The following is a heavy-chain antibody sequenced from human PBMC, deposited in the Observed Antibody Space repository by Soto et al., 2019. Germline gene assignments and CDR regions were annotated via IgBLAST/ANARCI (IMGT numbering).Heavy chain of an antibody. D-gene: IGHD4-4*01. V-gene: IGHV3-23*01. CDR1: GFTFSSYA. CDR3: ARADDYRNSGWFDP. J-gene: IGHJ5*02. Sequence: EVQLLESGGGLVQPGGSLRLSCAASGFTFSSYAMSWVRQAPGKGLEWVSAISGSGGSTYYADSVKGRFTISRDNSKNTLDLQMNSLRAEDTAVYYCARADDYRNSGWFDPWGQGTLVTVSS. CDR2: ISGSGGST.